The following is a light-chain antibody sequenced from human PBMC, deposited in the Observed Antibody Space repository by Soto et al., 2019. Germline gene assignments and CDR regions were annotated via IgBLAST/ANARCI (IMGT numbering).Light chain of an antibody. CDR2: GAS. V-gene: IGKV3-20*01. CDR3: QQYGSSPYT. Sequence: EIVLTQSPGTLSLSPRERAALSCRASQSVSSSYLAWYQQKPGQAPRLLIYGASSRATGIPDRFSGSGSGTDFTLTISRLEPEDFAVYYRQQYGSSPYTFGQGTKVDIK. J-gene: IGKJ2*01. CDR1: QSVSSSY.